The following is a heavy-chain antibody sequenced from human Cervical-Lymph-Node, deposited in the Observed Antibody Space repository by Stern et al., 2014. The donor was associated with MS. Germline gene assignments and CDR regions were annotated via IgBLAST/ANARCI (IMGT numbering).Heavy chain of an antibody. V-gene: IGHV1-18*01. Sequence: QVQLVQSGAEVKKPGASVKVSCKASGYTFTSYGISWVRQAPGQGLEWRGWISAYNGNTNYAQKLQGRVTMTTDTSTSTAYMELRSLRSDDTAVYYCARVTSAYYYDSSGYYYWGQGTLVTVSS. D-gene: IGHD3-22*01. J-gene: IGHJ4*02. CDR3: ARVTSAYYYDSSGYYY. CDR1: GYTFTSYG. CDR2: ISAYNGNT.